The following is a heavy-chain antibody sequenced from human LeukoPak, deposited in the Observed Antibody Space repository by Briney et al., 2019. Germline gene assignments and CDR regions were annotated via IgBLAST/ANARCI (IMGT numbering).Heavy chain of an antibody. V-gene: IGHV3-48*02. Sequence: GGSLRLSCAASGFVFSSYSMNWVRQAPGKGLEWVSYIARGTGNTHYADSVKGRFTISRDNAKNSLYLQMNSLRDEDTAVYYFTRDPNALDYWGQGTLVTVSS. CDR1: GFVFSSYS. CDR3: TRDPNALDY. J-gene: IGHJ4*02. CDR2: IARGTGNT.